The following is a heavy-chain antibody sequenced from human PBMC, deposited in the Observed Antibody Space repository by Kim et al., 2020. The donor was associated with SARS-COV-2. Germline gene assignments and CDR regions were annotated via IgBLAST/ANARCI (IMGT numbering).Heavy chain of an antibody. D-gene: IGHD3-10*01. V-gene: IGHV3-7*01. CDR3: ARSVLGDNY. CDR1: GFTFSTYW. J-gene: IGHJ4*02. CDR2: INQDGSER. Sequence: GGSLRLSCAASGFTFSTYWMTWVRQAPGKGLEWVANINQDGSERYYVDSVKGRFTISRDNAKNSLYLQMNSLRVEDTAVYYCARSVLGDNYWGQGTLVSASS.